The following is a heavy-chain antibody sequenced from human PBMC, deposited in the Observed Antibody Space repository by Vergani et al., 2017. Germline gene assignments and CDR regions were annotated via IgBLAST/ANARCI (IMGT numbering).Heavy chain of an antibody. CDR2: VIYSGNT. CDR1: GASIDRSKNS. D-gene: IGHD3-3*01. CDR3: ARRTYYDFRFDF. V-gene: IGHV4-39*01. Sequence: QLQLQESGPGLVKPSETLSLTCSVSGASIDRSKNSWGWIRQPPGKGLEWIGSVIYSGNTNYDPSLKSRVTISIDTSKNQFSLKLNSVTAAETAVYYCARRTYYDFRFDFWGQGILVTVS. J-gene: IGHJ5*01.